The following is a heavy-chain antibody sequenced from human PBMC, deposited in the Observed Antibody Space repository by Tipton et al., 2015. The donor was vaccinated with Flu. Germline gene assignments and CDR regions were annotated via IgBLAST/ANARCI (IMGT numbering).Heavy chain of an antibody. V-gene: IGHV1-69*01. D-gene: IGHD6-19*01. CDR1: GGIFRSNA. Sequence: QLVQSGAEVKKPGSSVKVSCKASGGIFRSNAISWVRQAPGQGLEWMGGILPIFGKPNYAQGFQGRVTITADESTRTAYMEVTSLRSEDTAIYYCASSGWYRPNTYYFDYWGQGTLVTVSS. J-gene: IGHJ4*02. CDR3: ASSGWYRPNTYYFDY. CDR2: ILPIFGKP.